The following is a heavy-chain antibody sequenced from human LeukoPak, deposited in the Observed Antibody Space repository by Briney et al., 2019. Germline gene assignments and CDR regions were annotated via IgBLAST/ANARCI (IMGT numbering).Heavy chain of an antibody. D-gene: IGHD5-24*01. CDR2: INHSGST. J-gene: IGHJ4*02. V-gene: IGHV4-34*01. CDR3: ASGDGYNLPRDY. Sequence: SETLSLTCAVYGGSFSGYYWSWIRQPPGKGLEWIGEINHSGSTNYNPSLKSRVTISVDTSKNQFSLKLSSVTAADTAVYYCASGDGYNLPRDYWGQGTLVTVSS. CDR1: GGSFSGYY.